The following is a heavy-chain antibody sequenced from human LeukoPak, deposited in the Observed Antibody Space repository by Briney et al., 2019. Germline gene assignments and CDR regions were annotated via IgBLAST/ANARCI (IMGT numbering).Heavy chain of an antibody. CDR3: ARVGRGTTGTTTFYYYYYMDV. Sequence: SETLSLTCTVSGYSISSGYYWGWIRQPPGKGLEWIGSIYHSGSTYYNPSLKSRVTISVDTSKNQFSLKLSSVTAADTAVYYCARVGRGTTGTTTFYYYYYMDVWGKGTTVTVSS. J-gene: IGHJ6*03. V-gene: IGHV4-38-2*02. CDR2: IYHSGST. D-gene: IGHD1-1*01. CDR1: GYSISSGYY.